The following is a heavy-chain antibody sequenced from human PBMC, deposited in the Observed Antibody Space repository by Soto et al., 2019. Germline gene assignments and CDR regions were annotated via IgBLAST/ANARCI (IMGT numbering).Heavy chain of an antibody. CDR3: ARDQAPLAAGLEYFDL. J-gene: IGHJ2*01. V-gene: IGHV3-21*01. CDR2: ISRSSSYI. D-gene: IGHD6-13*01. Sequence: EVQLVESGGGLVKPGGSLRLSCAASGFTFSSYSMNWVRQAPGKGLEWVSSISRSSSYIYYADSVKGRFTISRDNAKNSLYLQRNSLRAEDTAVYYCARDQAPLAAGLEYFDLWGRGTLVTVSS. CDR1: GFTFSSYS.